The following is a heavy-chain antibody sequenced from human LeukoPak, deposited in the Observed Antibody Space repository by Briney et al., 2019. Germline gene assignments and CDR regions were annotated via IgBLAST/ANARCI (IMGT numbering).Heavy chain of an antibody. CDR2: IYHSGRT. CDR3: ARALDNGDYPFDY. J-gene: IGHJ4*02. D-gene: IGHD4-17*01. CDR1: SYYISSGYY. Sequence: SETLSLTYAVSSYYISSGYYWGWIRQPPGKGLEWIGNIYHSGRTYYNPSLKRRVTISVDTSRNQFSLNLSSVTAADTAVYFCARALDNGDYPFDYWGQGTLVTVSS. V-gene: IGHV4-38-2*01.